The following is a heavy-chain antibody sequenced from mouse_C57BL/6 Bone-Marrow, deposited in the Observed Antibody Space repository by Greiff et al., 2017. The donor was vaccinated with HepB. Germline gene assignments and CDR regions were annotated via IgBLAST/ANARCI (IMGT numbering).Heavy chain of an antibody. Sequence: DVMLVESGGGLVKPGGSLKLSCAASGFTFSDYGMHWVRQAPEKGLEWVAYISSGSSTIYYADTVKSRFTISRDNAKNTLFLQMTSLRSEDTAMYYCARWLTVYYAMDYWGQGTSVTVSS. CDR3: ARWLTVYYAMDY. CDR2: ISSGSSTI. J-gene: IGHJ4*01. V-gene: IGHV5-17*01. D-gene: IGHD4-1*01. CDR1: GFTFSDYG.